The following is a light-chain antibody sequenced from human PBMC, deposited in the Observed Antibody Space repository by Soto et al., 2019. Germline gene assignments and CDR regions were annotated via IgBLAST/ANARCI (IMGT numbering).Light chain of an antibody. CDR3: LVSYGGVQRV. CDR1: TGTVTSGHY. V-gene: IGLV7-46*01. CDR2: DTS. J-gene: IGLJ3*02. Sequence: VVTQEPSVTVSPGGTVTLTCASSTGTVTSGHYPYWFQRKPGQVPRTLIYDTSNRHSWTPARFSGSLLGGKAALTLSGAQPEDEADYYCLVSYGGVQRVFGGGTQLTVL.